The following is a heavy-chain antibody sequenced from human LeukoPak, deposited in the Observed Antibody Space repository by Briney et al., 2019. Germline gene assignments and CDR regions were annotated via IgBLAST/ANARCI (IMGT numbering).Heavy chain of an antibody. CDR3: ARDVRGFRKPLDA. V-gene: IGHV3-23*01. J-gene: IGHJ5*02. D-gene: IGHD1-26*01. Sequence: PGGSLRLSCAASGFTFSSYAMNWVRQPPGKGLEWVSGISGSADGSYIADSVKGRFSISRDNSENTLYLQMSSLRADDTALYFCARDVRGFRKPLDAWGQGTLVTVSS. CDR2: ISGSADGS. CDR1: GFTFSSYA.